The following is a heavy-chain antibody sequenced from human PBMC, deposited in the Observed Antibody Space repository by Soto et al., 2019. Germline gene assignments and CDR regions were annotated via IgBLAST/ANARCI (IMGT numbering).Heavy chain of an antibody. CDR2: IYHSGST. Sequence: ASETLSLTCAVSGGSISSSNWWSWVRQPPGKGLEWIGEIYHSGSTNYNPSLKSRVTISVDKSKNQFSLKLSSVTAADTAVYYCARYCSSTSCYASYYYGMDVWGQVTTVTVSS. CDR1: GGSISSSNW. D-gene: IGHD2-2*01. V-gene: IGHV4-4*02. CDR3: ARYCSSTSCYASYYYGMDV. J-gene: IGHJ6*02.